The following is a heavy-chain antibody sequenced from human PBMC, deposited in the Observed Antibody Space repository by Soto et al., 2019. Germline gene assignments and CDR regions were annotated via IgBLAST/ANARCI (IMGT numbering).Heavy chain of an antibody. J-gene: IGHJ4*02. CDR1: DGSISSGGYY. CDR2: IYYSGST. Sequence: PSETLSLTCTVSDGSISSGGYYWSWIRQHPGKGLEWIGYIYYSGSTYYNPSLKSRVTISVDTSKNQFSLKLSSVTAADMAVYYCARSPSGGGWYHFDYWGQGTLVTSPQ. CDR3: ARSPSGGGWYHFDY. V-gene: IGHV4-31*03. D-gene: IGHD6-19*01.